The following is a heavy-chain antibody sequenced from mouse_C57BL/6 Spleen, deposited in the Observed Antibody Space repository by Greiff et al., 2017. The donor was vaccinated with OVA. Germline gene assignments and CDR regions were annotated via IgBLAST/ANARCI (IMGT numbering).Heavy chain of an antibody. CDR1: GYTFTDYY. V-gene: IGHV1-19*01. CDR3: ARDTTVVATDWYFDV. J-gene: IGHJ1*03. CDR2: INPYNGGT. Sequence: SGPVLVKPGASVKMSCKASGYTFTDYYMNWVKQSHGKSLEWIGVINPYNGGTSYNQKFKGKATLTVDKSSSTAYMELNSLTSEDSAVYYCARDTTVVATDWYFDVWGTGTTVTVSS. D-gene: IGHD1-1*01.